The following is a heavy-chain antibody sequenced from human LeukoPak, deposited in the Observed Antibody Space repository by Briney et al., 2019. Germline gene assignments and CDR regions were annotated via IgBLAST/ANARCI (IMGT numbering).Heavy chain of an antibody. D-gene: IGHD6-13*01. CDR1: GGSISSSSYY. J-gene: IGHJ4*02. Sequence: SETLSLTCTVSGGSISSSSYYWGWIRPPPGRELEWIGSIYYSGSTYYNPSLKSRFTISVGTSKNQFSLKLSSVTAADTAVYYCARHVYVAAAPDYWGQGTLVTVSS. CDR3: ARHVYVAAAPDY. V-gene: IGHV4-39*01. CDR2: IYYSGST.